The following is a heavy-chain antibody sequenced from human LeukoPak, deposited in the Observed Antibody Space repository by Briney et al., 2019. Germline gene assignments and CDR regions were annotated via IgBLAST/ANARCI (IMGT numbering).Heavy chain of an antibody. V-gene: IGHV3-53*01. Sequence: PGGSLRLSCAASGFTVSSNYMSWVRQAPEKGLEWVSVIYSGGTTYYADSVKGRFTISRDNSNNTLYLQMNSLRAEDMAVYYCARGPVTRFEIWGQGTMVTVSS. J-gene: IGHJ3*02. CDR3: ARGPVTRFEI. CDR2: IYSGGTT. D-gene: IGHD4-17*01. CDR1: GFTVSSNY.